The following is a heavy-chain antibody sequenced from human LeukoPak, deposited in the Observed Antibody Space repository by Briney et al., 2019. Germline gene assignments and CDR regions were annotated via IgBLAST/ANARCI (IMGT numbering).Heavy chain of an antibody. CDR2: IWYDGSNK. J-gene: IGHJ6*03. CDR1: GFTFNSYG. CDR3: AKGLYCSSTSCYFENYYYYYMDV. V-gene: IGHV3-33*06. D-gene: IGHD2-2*01. Sequence: QPGGSLRLSCAASGFTFNSYGMHWVRQAPGKGLEWVAVIWYDGSNKKYADFVKGRFTISRDNSKNTLYLQMNSQRAGDTAVYYCAKGLYCSSTSCYFENYYYYYMDVWGKGTTVTVSS.